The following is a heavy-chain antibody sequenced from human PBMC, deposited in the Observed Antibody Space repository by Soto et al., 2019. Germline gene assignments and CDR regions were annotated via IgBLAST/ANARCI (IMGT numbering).Heavy chain of an antibody. CDR2: IYYSGST. CDR3: ARVNPWEVGATAFDI. CDR1: GGSVSSGSYY. J-gene: IGHJ3*02. Sequence: SETLSLTCTVSGGSVSSGSYYWSWIRQPPGKGLEWIGYIYYSGSTNYNPSLKSRVTISVDTSKNQFSLKLSSVTAADTAVYYCARVNPWEVGATAFDIWGQGTMVTVSS. D-gene: IGHD1-26*01. V-gene: IGHV4-61*01.